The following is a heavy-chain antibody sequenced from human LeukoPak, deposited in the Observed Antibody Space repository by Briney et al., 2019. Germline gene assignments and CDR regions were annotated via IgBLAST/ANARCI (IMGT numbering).Heavy chain of an antibody. CDR3: ARGLRRWLRDPFDY. CDR1: GGSFSGYY. J-gene: IGHJ4*02. V-gene: IGHV4-34*01. D-gene: IGHD5-12*01. CDR2: INHSGST. Sequence: PSETLSLTCAVYGGSFSGYYWSWIRQPPGKGLEWLGEINHSGSTNYNPSLKSRVTISVDTSKNQFSLKLSSVTAADTAVYYCARGLRRWLRDPFDYWGQGTLVTVSS.